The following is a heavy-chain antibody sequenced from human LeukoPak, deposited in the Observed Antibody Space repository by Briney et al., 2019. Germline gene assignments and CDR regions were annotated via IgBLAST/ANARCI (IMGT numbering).Heavy chain of an antibody. CDR3: ASSGVMSVFYYMAV. Sequence: PSQTLSLTCTVSGDSISSGSYYWSWIRQPAGKGLEWIGRIYTSGSTNYNPSLKSRVTISVDTSKNQFSLKLSSVTAADTGVYYCASSGVMSVFYYMAVWGKGTTVTVSS. V-gene: IGHV4-61*02. CDR2: IYTSGST. J-gene: IGHJ6*03. CDR1: GDSISSGSYY. D-gene: IGHD2-21*01.